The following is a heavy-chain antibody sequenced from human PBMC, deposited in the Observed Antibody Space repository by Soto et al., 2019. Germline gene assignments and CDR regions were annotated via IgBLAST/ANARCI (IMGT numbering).Heavy chain of an antibody. J-gene: IGHJ4*02. D-gene: IGHD1-1*01. Sequence: QVHLVQSGAEVKKPGASVKVSCKGSGYGFTTDGITWVRQAPGQGLEWMAWISDHNGNTNYAQKLQGRVTVTRDTSTSTAYMELRSLRSDDTAVYYCARGRYGDYWGQGALVTVSS. CDR2: ISDHNGNT. V-gene: IGHV1-18*01. CDR1: GYGFTTDG. CDR3: ARGRYGDY.